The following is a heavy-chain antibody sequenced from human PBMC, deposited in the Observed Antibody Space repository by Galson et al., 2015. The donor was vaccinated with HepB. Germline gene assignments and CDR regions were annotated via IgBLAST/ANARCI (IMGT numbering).Heavy chain of an antibody. CDR1: GFTFSSYA. J-gene: IGHJ5*02. Sequence: SLRLSCAASGFTFSSYAMSWVRQAPGKGLEWVSAISGSGGSTYYADSVKGRFTISRDNSKNTLYLQMNSLRAEDTAVYYCAKDPMVRGTVPPFDPWGQGTLVTVSS. CDR3: AKDPMVRGTVPPFDP. D-gene: IGHD3-10*01. V-gene: IGHV3-23*01. CDR2: ISGSGGST.